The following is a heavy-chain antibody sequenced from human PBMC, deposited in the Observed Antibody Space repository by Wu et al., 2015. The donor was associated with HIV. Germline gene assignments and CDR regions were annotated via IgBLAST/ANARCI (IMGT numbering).Heavy chain of an antibody. CDR3: AREPSSYSSSWYDY. J-gene: IGHJ4*02. CDR2: INPNSGGT. V-gene: IGHV1-2*02. D-gene: IGHD6-13*01. Sequence: QVQLVQSGAEVKKPGASVKVSCKASGYTFTTSDIHWVRQASGQGLEWMGWINPNSGGTNYAQKFQGRVTMTRDTSISTAYMELSRLRSDDTAVYYCAREPSSYSSSWYDYWGQGTLVTVSS. CDR1: GYTFTTSD.